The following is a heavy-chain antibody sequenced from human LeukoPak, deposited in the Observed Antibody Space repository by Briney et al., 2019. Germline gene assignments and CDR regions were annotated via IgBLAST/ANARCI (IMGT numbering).Heavy chain of an antibody. Sequence: GGSLRLSCAASGFTFSNYAMSWVRQAPGKGLEWVSGLSGSGGSTDYADSVKGRYTIYRENSKNTLYLQRNRLRAEDTAVYYCAKHYPGHTYYDSAFDIWGQGTLVTVSS. CDR1: GFTFSNYA. CDR3: AKHYPGHTYYDSAFDI. D-gene: IGHD3-22*01. CDR2: LSGSGGST. V-gene: IGHV3-23*01. J-gene: IGHJ3*02.